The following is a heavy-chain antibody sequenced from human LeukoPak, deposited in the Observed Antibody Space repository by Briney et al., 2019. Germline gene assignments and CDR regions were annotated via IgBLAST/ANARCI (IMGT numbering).Heavy chain of an antibody. V-gene: IGHV3-48*01. CDR3: ARGASFIAVAGRGAFDI. CDR1: GFTFDDYA. Sequence: GRSLRLSCAASGFTFDDYAMHWVRQAPGKGLEWVSYISSSSSTIYYADSVKGRFTISRDNAKNSLYLQMNSLRAEDTAVYYCARGASFIAVAGRGAFDIWGQGTMVTVSS. J-gene: IGHJ3*02. D-gene: IGHD6-19*01. CDR2: ISSSSSTI.